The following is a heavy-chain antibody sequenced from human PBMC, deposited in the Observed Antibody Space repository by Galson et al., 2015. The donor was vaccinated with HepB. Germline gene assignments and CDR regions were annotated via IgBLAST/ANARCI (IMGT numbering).Heavy chain of an antibody. V-gene: IGHV1-69*13. D-gene: IGHD2-15*01. Sequence: SVKVSCKASGGTFSSYAISWVRQAPGQGLEWMGGIIPIFGTANYAQKFQGRVTITADESTSTAYMELSSLRSEDTAVYYCAREYCSGGSCYSGYWGQGTLVTVSS. CDR3: AREYCSGGSCYSGY. CDR2: IIPIFGTA. J-gene: IGHJ4*02. CDR1: GGTFSSYA.